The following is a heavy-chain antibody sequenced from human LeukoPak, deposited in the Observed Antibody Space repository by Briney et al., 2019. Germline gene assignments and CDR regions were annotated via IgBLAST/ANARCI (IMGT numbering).Heavy chain of an antibody. D-gene: IGHD3-16*01. CDR2: IRGDGGDI. CDR1: GFSFSNYY. Sequence: GGSLRLSCAASGFSFSNYYVHWVRRAPGKGLMWVSRIRGDGGDISFADSVQGRFTISRDNAINTLYLQMNSLRTEDTAVYYCSRGVVSAWGNDYWGQGTLVTVSS. V-gene: IGHV3-74*01. J-gene: IGHJ4*02. CDR3: SRGVVSAWGNDY.